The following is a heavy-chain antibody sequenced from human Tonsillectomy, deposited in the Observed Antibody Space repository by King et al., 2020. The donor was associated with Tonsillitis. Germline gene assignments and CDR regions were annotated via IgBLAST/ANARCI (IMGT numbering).Heavy chain of an antibody. CDR1: GGSVSSGGYY. Sequence: QLQESGPGLVKPSETLSLNCTVSGGSVSSGGYYWSWIRQTPEKGLEWIGYIYYSGDTNYNPSLKSRVTILVDRPKNQFSLKLTSVTAADTAVYFCARCLPPWGSASSCFSDYWGQGALVTVSS. J-gene: IGHJ4*02. V-gene: IGHV4-61*08. CDR2: IYYSGDT. D-gene: IGHD3-16*01. CDR3: ARCLPPWGSASSCFSDY.